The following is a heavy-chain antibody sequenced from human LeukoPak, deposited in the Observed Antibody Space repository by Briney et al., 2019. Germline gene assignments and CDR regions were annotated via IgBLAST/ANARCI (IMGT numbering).Heavy chain of an antibody. J-gene: IGHJ2*01. V-gene: IGHV1-18*01. D-gene: IGHD4-23*01. Sequence: VASVKVSCKASGYTFTSYGISWVRQAPGQGLEWMGWISAYNGNTNYAQKLQGRVTMTTDTSTSTAYMELRSLRSDDTAVYYCARDQNLGMTTVVKGGWYFDLWGRGTLVTVSS. CDR3: ARDQNLGMTTVVKGGWYFDL. CDR1: GYTFTSYG. CDR2: ISAYNGNT.